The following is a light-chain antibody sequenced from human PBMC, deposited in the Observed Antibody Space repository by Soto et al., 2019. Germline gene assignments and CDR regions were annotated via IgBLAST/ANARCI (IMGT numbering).Light chain of an antibody. CDR2: GAS. V-gene: IGKV3-20*01. J-gene: IGKJ2*01. CDR1: QSVSSSY. Sequence: EIVLTQSPGTLSLSPGERATLSCRASQSVSSSYLAWYQQKTGQAPRLLIYGASSRATGIPDRFSGSGSGTAFTLTISRLDPGDFGVYYCQQYGSSPPYTFGQGTKLEIK. CDR3: QQYGSSPPYT.